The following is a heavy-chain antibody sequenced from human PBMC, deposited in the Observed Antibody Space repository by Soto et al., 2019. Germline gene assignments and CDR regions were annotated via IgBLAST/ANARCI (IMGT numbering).Heavy chain of an antibody. CDR3: ARELERVFDY. CDR2: IAYDGRNK. J-gene: IGHJ4*02. D-gene: IGHD1-1*01. CDR1: GFTFSSYA. Sequence: QVQLVESGGGVVQPGRSLRLSCAASGFTFSSYAMHWVRQALGKGLEWVAVIAYDGRNKYYADSVKGRFTISRYNSKNTRYLQMNSLRIEDTAVYYCARELERVFDYWGQGTLVTVSS. V-gene: IGHV3-30*04.